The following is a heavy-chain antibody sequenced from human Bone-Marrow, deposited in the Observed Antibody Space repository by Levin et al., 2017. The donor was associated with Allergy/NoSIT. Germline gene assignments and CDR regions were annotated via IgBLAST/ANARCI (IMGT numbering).Heavy chain of an antibody. V-gene: IGHV2-26*01. J-gene: IGHJ6*02. CDR3: ARISLSTTYYAMDV. Sequence: SGPTLVKPTETLALTCTVSGFSLSHPRMAVSWVRQPPGKALSWLGHIFSNDERSYNTSLRSRLTISQDTSKSHVAFTLTNMDPLDTGTYYCARISLSTTYYAMDVWGQGTTVTVSS. CDR1: GFSLSHPRMA. D-gene: IGHD3-16*01. CDR2: IFSNDER.